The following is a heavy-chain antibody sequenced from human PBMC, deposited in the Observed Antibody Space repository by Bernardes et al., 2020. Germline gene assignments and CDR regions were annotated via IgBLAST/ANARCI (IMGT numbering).Heavy chain of an antibody. CDR3: AKDKCGITIFGVASCDYYYGMDV. Sequence: VGSLRLSCAASGFTFDDYTMHWVRQAPGKGLEWVSLISWDGGSTYYADSVKGRFTISRDNSKNSLYLQMNSLRTEDTALYYCAKDKCGITIFGVASCDYYYGMDVWGKGTTVTVSS. CDR1: GFTFDDYT. D-gene: IGHD3-3*01. CDR2: ISWDGGST. V-gene: IGHV3-43*01. J-gene: IGHJ6*04.